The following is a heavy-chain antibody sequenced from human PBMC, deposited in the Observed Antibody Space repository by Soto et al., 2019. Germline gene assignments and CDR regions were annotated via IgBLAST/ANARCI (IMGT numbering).Heavy chain of an antibody. J-gene: IGHJ5*02. Sequence: GGSMKVSRKGSGETFTRHYIHWVRKGPGQGLEWMGWSNPNSGGTNYAQKFQGWVTMTRDTSISTAYMELSRLRSDDTAVYYCARVGAAADFFAWFDPWGQGTLVTVSS. V-gene: IGHV1-2*04. CDR2: SNPNSGGT. D-gene: IGHD6-13*01. CDR3: ARVGAAADFFAWFDP. CDR1: GETFTRHY.